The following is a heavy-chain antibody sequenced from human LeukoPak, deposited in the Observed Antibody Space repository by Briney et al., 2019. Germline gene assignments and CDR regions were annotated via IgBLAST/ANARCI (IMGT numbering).Heavy chain of an antibody. CDR1: GGSINNYY. CDR2: IYYTGST. D-gene: IGHD2-21*01. J-gene: IGHJ6*02. V-gene: IGHV4-59*12. CDR3: ASDCGYYYGMDV. Sequence: SETLSLTCTVSGGSINNYYWSWVRQPPGAGLEWLAYIYYTGSTNYNPSLKTRLTISVDTSKNQFSLRLSSVTAADTAVYYCASDCGYYYGMDVWGQGTTVTVSS.